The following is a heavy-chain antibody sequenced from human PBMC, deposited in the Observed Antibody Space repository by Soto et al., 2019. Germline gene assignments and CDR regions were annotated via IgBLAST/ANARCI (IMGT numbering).Heavy chain of an antibody. CDR1: GLTFKSYA. V-gene: IGHV3-23*01. J-gene: IGHJ4*02. CDR3: AKGQYSGVAGGLDY. Sequence: EVHLLESGGGLVQPGGSLRLSCAASGLTFKSYAMSWVRQAPGKGLEWVSGISGSGGSTDYADSVKGRFTISRDNSKNTLYLEMNRLRVEDTALYYCAKGQYSGVAGGLDYWGQGTLVTVSS. CDR2: ISGSGGST. D-gene: IGHD1-26*01.